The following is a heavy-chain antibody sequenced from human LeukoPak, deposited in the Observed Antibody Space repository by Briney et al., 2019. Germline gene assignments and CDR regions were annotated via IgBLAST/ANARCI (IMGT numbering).Heavy chain of an antibody. D-gene: IGHD3-3*01. CDR1: GYSISSGYY. CDR3: ARIITIFGVVPGALDV. J-gene: IGHJ6*04. CDR2: IYHSGST. Sequence: PSETLSLTCTVFGYSISSGYYWGWIRQPPGKGLEWIGSIYHSGSTYYNPSPKSRVTISVDTSKNQFSLKLSSVTAADTAVYYCARIITIFGVVPGALDVWGKGTTVTVSS. V-gene: IGHV4-38-2*02.